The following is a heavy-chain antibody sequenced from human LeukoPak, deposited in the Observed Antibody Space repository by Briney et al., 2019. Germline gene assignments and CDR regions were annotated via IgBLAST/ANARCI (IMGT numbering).Heavy chain of an antibody. V-gene: IGHV4-59*08. J-gene: IGHJ2*01. CDR2: IYYSGST. CDR3: ARREDVLWYFDL. D-gene: IGHD2-8*01. Sequence: PSETLSLTCTVSGGSISSYYWSWIRQPPGKGLEWIGYIYYSGSTNYNPSLRRRVTISVDTSKNQFSLKLSSVTAADTAVYYCARREDVLWYFDLWGRGTLVTVSS. CDR1: GGSISSYY.